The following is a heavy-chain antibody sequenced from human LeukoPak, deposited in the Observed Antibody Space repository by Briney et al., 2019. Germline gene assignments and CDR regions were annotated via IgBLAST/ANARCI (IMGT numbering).Heavy chain of an antibody. D-gene: IGHD3-9*01. V-gene: IGHV4-4*02. Sequence: SGTLSLTCAVSGGSISSSNWWSWVRQPPGKGLEWIGEIYHSGSTNYNPSLKSRVTISVDKSKNQFSLKLSSVTAADTAVYYCARGVRSYDILTGYYFFDYWGQGTLVTVSS. CDR2: IYHSGST. CDR3: ARGVRSYDILTGYYFFDY. CDR1: GGSISSSNW. J-gene: IGHJ4*02.